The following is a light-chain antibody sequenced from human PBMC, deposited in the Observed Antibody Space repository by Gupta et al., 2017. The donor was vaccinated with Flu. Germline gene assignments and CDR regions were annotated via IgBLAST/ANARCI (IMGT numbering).Light chain of an antibody. J-gene: IGKJ2*01. CDR3: QQRSDLPLYT. V-gene: IGKV3-11*01. CDR1: NNVSPS. CDR2: DSS. Sequence: PRSLSTGKSAVIPCRSSNNVSPSLAWYQQQPCQAPRLLMYDSSSRAACIPARFSGSGSWTDFTLTISTLVPEDFAVYYCQQRSDLPLYTFGQGTKLEIK.